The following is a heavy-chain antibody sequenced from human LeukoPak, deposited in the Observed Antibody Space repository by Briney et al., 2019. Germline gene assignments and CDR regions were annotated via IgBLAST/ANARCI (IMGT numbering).Heavy chain of an antibody. CDR1: GGSISSGGYY. CDR3: ARVGSGSYYPDLDY. CDR2: IYHSGST. V-gene: IGHV4-30-2*01. Sequence: PSETLSLTCTVSGGSISSGGYYWSWIRQPPGKGLEWIGYIYHSGSTYYNPSLKSRVTISVDRSKNQFSLKLSSVTAADTAVYYCARVGSGSYYPDLDYWGQGTLVTVSS. D-gene: IGHD3-10*01. J-gene: IGHJ4*02.